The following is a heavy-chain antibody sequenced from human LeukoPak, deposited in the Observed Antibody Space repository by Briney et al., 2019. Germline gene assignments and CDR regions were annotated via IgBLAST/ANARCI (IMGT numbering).Heavy chain of an antibody. D-gene: IGHD2-2*01. J-gene: IGHJ4*02. CDR2: LYSDGTT. V-gene: IGHV3-53*01. CDR3: ARVIGFSTTLFDY. Sequence: GGSLRLSYAASGFTVRNNYMSWVRQAPGKGLEWVSLLYSDGTTYYADSVKGRFTISRDNSKNTVYLQMNSLRAEDTAVYYCARVIGFSTTLFDYWGQGTLVTVSS. CDR1: GFTVRNNY.